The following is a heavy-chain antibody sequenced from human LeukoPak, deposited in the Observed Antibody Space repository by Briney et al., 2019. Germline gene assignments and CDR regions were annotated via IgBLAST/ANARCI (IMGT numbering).Heavy chain of an antibody. J-gene: IGHJ4*02. CDR3: ARRRKDSSTLFDY. Sequence: PSETLSLTCTVSGGSISSSSYYWGWIRQPPGKGLEWIGSIYYSGSTYYNPSLKSRVTISVDTSKNQFSLKLSSVTAADTAVYYCARRRKDSSTLFDYWGQGTLVTVS. CDR1: GGSISSSSYY. V-gene: IGHV4-39*07. CDR2: IYYSGST. D-gene: IGHD6-13*01.